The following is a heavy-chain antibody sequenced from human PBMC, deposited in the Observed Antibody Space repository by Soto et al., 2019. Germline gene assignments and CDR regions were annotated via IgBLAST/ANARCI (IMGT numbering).Heavy chain of an antibody. Sequence: GGSLRLSCAASGFTFSSYAMSWVRQAPGKGLEWFSAISGSGGSTYYADSVKGRFTISRDNSKNTLYLQMNSLRAEDTAVYYCAKGGYCSSTSCYIQFDYYYYMDVWGKGTTVTVSS. D-gene: IGHD2-2*02. CDR3: AKGGYCSSTSCYIQFDYYYYMDV. CDR2: ISGSGGST. CDR1: GFTFSSYA. V-gene: IGHV3-23*01. J-gene: IGHJ6*03.